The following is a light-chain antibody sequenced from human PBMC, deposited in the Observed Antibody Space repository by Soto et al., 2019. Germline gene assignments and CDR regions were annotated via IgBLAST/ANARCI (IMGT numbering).Light chain of an antibody. V-gene: IGKV1-9*01. CDR3: QQLRMYPST. Sequence: DIQVTQSPSFLSASVGDRVTITCRASQGISRHLAWYQQKPGKAPEPLIYAASTLYGGVPSRFSGSGSGTDFALTITSLQAEDFATYYCQQLRMYPSTFGGGTKVDIK. CDR1: QGISRH. J-gene: IGKJ4*01. CDR2: AAS.